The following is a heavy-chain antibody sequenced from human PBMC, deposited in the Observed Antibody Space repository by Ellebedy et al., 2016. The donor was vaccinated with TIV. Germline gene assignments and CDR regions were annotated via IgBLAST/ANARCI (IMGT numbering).Heavy chain of an antibody. CDR2: ISGNSGSI. Sequence: SLKISCAASGFTFDDYAMHWVRQAPGKGLEWVSGISGNSGSIGYADSVKGRFTISRDNAKNSLYLQMNSLRAEDMALYYCGKDRGGYYNYGMDVWGQGTTVTVSS. V-gene: IGHV3-9*03. CDR3: GKDRGGYYNYGMDV. CDR1: GFTFDDYA. J-gene: IGHJ6*02.